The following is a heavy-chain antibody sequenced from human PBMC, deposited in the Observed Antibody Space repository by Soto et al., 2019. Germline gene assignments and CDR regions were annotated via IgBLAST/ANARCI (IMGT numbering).Heavy chain of an antibody. J-gene: IGHJ5*02. D-gene: IGHD6-13*01. CDR3: ARDPSSIAAADWFDP. V-gene: IGHV1-69*13. CDR2: IIPIFGTA. Sequence: SVKVSCKDSGGTFSSYAISWVRQAPGQGLEWMGGIIPIFGTANYAQKFQGRVTITADESTSTAYMELSSLRSEDTAVYYCARDPSSIAAADWFDPWGQGTLVTVSS. CDR1: GGTFSSYA.